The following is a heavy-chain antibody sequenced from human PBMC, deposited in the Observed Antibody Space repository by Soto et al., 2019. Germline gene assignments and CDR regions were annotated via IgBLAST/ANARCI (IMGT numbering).Heavy chain of an antibody. V-gene: IGHV1-69*02. CDR2: IIPILGIA. Sequence: SVKVSCKASGGTFSSYTISWVRQAPGQGLEWMGRIIPILGIANYAQKFQGRVTITADKSTSTAYMELSSLRSEDTAVYYCARGRITGSANYYFDYWGQGTLVTVSS. CDR1: GGTFSSYT. CDR3: ARGRITGSANYYFDY. J-gene: IGHJ4*02. D-gene: IGHD3-3*01.